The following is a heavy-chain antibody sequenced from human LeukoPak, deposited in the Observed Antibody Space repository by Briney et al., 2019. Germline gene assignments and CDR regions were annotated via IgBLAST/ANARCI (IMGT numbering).Heavy chain of an antibody. CDR1: GFTFSSYA. J-gene: IGHJ3*02. Sequence: GGSLRLSCAASGFTFSSYAMSWVRQVPGKGLEWVSAISGSGGSTYYADSVKGRFTISRDNSKNTLYLQMNSLRAEDTVVYYCAKAIVVVPAATLGDDAFDIWGQGTMVTVSS. D-gene: IGHD2-2*01. CDR3: AKAIVVVPAATLGDDAFDI. V-gene: IGHV3-23*01. CDR2: ISGSGGST.